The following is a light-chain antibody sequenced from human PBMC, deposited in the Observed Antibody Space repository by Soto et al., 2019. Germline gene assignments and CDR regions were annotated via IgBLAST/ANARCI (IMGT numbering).Light chain of an antibody. CDR1: SYNVGKNL. CDR3: AARDDSLSAWV. CDR2: KSN. J-gene: IGLJ3*02. V-gene: IGLV1-47*01. Sequence: QSVLTQPPSASGTPGQRVTISCSGGSYNVGKNLVYWYQQRPGTAPKLIIFKSNQRPSGVPDRFSGSNSGSSASLAISGLRSEDEADYFCAARDDSLSAWVFGGGTKVTVL.